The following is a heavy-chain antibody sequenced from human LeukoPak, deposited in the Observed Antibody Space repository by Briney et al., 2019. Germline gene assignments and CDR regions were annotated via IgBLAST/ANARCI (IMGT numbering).Heavy chain of an antibody. D-gene: IGHD2-15*01. Sequence: PGGSLRLSCAASGFTFSSYAMRWVRQAPGKGLEYVSAISSNGGSTYYANSVKGRFTISRDNSKNTLYLQMGSLRAEDMAVYYCATTWRGHCSGGSCYRPFDYWGQGTLVTVSS. CDR3: ATTWRGHCSGGSCYRPFDY. CDR1: GFTFSSYA. V-gene: IGHV3-64*01. CDR2: ISSNGGST. J-gene: IGHJ4*02.